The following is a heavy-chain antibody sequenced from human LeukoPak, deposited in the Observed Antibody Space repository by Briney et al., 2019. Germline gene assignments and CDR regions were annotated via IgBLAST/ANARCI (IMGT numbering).Heavy chain of an antibody. Sequence: GASVKVSCKASGYIFTNYGLIWVRQAPGQGLEWMGWISAYNGHTKYAQKLQGRVTMTIDTSTSTAYMELRSLRSDDTAVYYCARKQLVRTDNWFDPWGQGTLVTVSS. CDR3: ARKQLVRTDNWFDP. D-gene: IGHD6-6*01. CDR2: ISAYNGHT. CDR1: GYIFTNYG. V-gene: IGHV1-18*01. J-gene: IGHJ5*02.